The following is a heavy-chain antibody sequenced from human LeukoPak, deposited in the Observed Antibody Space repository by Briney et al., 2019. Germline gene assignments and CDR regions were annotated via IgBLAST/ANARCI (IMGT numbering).Heavy chain of an antibody. CDR1: GGSISSGGYY. J-gene: IGHJ4*02. V-gene: IGHV4-30-2*01. Sequence: SETLSLTCTVSGGSISSGGYYWRCIRQPPGKGPEWIGYIYQSGSTYYNPSLKSRVTISVDRSKNQFSLKLSSVTAADTAVYYCARDWRSYSSSSVGFDYWGQGTLVTVSS. CDR2: IYQSGST. D-gene: IGHD6-6*01. CDR3: ARDWRSYSSSSVGFDY.